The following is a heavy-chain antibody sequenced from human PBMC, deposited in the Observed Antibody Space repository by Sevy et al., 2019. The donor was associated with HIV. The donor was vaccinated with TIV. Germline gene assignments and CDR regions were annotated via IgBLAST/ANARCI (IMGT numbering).Heavy chain of an antibody. Sequence: GGSLRLSCAASGFTFSSYSMNWVRQAPGKGLEWVSSISSSSSYIYYADSVKGRFTISRDNAKNSLYLQMNSLRAEDTAVYYFARDLWGIAGNFYGMAVWGQGTTVTVSS. V-gene: IGHV3-21*01. CDR1: GFTFSSYS. J-gene: IGHJ6*02. CDR2: ISSSSSYI. CDR3: ARDLWGIAGNFYGMAV. D-gene: IGHD6-13*01.